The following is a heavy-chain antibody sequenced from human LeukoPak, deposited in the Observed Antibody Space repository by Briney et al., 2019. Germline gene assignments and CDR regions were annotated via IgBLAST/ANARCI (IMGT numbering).Heavy chain of an antibody. CDR1: GFTFGNHW. V-gene: IGHV3-7*01. J-gene: IGHJ4*02. Sequence: GGSLRLSCAASGFTFGNHWMDWVRQAPGKGLEWVANKKYDGSEKYYVDSVKGRFTISRDNAKKLVYLEMNSLRAEDTAVYYCSRSLDDWGQRTLVSVSS. CDR3: SRSLDD. CDR2: KKYDGSEK.